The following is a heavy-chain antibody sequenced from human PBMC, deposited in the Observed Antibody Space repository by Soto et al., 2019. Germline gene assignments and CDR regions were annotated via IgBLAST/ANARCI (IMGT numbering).Heavy chain of an antibody. V-gene: IGHV1-18*01. CDR3: ARDYYGSPKRLSYGMGV. CDR2: FSAVNGNT. CDR1: DYTFARYG. J-gene: IGHJ6*02. D-gene: IGHD3-10*01. Sequence: ASVKVYCKASDYTFARYGINWVRLTTGQGFERIRWFSAVNGNTNYAQKFQGRVTMTTDTSKSTAYKDLRSLRSDDTAIYYCARDYYGSPKRLSYGMGVWGQGTTVTVSS.